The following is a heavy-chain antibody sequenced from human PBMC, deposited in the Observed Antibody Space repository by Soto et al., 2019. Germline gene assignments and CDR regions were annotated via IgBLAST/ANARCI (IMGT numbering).Heavy chain of an antibody. CDR1: GGSISSGGYY. V-gene: IGHV4-31*03. CDR2: IYYSGST. CDR3: ARDGRTYYDFWSGYYRANGGYGMDV. J-gene: IGHJ6*02. Sequence: PSETLSLTCTVSGGSISSGGYYWSWIRQHPGKGLEWIGYIYYSGSTYYNPSLKSRVTISVDTSKNQFSLKLSSVTAADTAVYYCARDGRTYYDFWSGYYRANGGYGMDVWGQGTTVTVS. D-gene: IGHD3-3*01.